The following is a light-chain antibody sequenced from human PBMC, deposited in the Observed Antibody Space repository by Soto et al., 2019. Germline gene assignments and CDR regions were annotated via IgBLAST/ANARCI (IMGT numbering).Light chain of an antibody. J-gene: IGLJ3*02. CDR1: NIGSKS. CDR2: DDS. CDR3: QVWDSSSDHPGV. V-gene: IGLV3-21*02. Sequence: SSELTQSPSVSVAPGQTARITCGGNNIGSKSVHWYQQKPGQAPVVVVYDDSDRPSGIPERFSGSNSGNTATLTISRVGAGDEADYFCQVWDSSSDHPGVFGGGTKLTVL.